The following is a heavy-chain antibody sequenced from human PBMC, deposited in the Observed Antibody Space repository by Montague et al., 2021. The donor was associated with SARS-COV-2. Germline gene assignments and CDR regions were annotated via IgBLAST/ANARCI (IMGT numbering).Heavy chain of an antibody. Sequence: PALVKPTQTLTLTCTFSGFSLSTSGVGVGWIRQPPGKALEWLALIYWDDDKRYSPSLKTRLTITKDTSKNQVVLTMTNMGPVDTGTYYCAHRLARHYDINARLWCPFDYWGQGTLVTVSS. CDR3: AHRLARHYDINARLWCPFDY. J-gene: IGHJ4*02. CDR2: IYWDDDK. D-gene: IGHD3-22*01. CDR1: GFSLSTSGVG. V-gene: IGHV2-5*02.